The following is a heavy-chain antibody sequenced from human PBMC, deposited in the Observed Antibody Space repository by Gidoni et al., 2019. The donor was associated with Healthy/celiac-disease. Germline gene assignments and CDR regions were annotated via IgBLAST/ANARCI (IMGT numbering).Heavy chain of an antibody. CDR2: IYYSGST. D-gene: IGHD6-25*01. J-gene: IGHJ4*02. Sequence: QLQLQESGPGLVQPSETLSLTCTVSGGSISGSSYYWGWIRQPPGKGLEWIGSIYYSGSTYYNPSLKSRVTISVDTSKNQFSLKLSSVTAADTAVYYCARHPGGDHFDYWGQGTLVTVSS. V-gene: IGHV4-39*01. CDR1: GGSISGSSYY. CDR3: ARHPGGDHFDY.